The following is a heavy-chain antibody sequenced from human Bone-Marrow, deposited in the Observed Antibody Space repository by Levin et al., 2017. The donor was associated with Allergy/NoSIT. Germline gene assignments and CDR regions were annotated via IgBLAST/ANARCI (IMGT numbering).Heavy chain of an antibody. V-gene: IGHV3-20*04. CDR2: INWNGGST. J-gene: IGHJ4*02. CDR1: GFKFDDHG. Sequence: HGESLKISCAASGFKFDDHGMTWVRQVPGKGLEWVSGINWNGGSTSYADSVKGRFTMSRDNAKSSLYLEMKSLRAEDTALYYCARERMLGSDFDNCGLGTLVTVSS. CDR3: ARERMLGSDFDN. D-gene: IGHD2-8*01.